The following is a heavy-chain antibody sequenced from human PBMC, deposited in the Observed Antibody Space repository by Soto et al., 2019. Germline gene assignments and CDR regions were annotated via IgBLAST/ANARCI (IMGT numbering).Heavy chain of an antibody. CDR3: ARQRKQLWSNENYHYGMDV. CDR1: RYSFTSYW. Sequence: PGESLKISCKASRYSFTSYWISWVRQMPGKGLGWMGKIDPSDSYTNYSPSFQGHVTISADKSINTAYLQWSSLKASDTAMYYCARQRKQLWSNENYHYGMDVWGQGTTVTVSS. J-gene: IGHJ6*02. V-gene: IGHV5-10-1*01. D-gene: IGHD5-18*01. CDR2: IDPSDSYT.